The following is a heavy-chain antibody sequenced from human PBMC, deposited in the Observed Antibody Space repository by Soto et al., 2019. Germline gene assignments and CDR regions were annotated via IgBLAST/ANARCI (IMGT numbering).Heavy chain of an antibody. CDR1: GGSVTSYH. V-gene: IGHV4-59*02. J-gene: IGHJ4*02. D-gene: IGHD5-12*01. CDR3: VRESKDGYNKGGLDY. Sequence: SETLSLTCFVSGGSVTSYHWSWIRQFPGKGLEWIAYMSYTRNSNYNPSLQSRVTISLDTSKNQLSLKLTSMTAAATAVYYCVRESKDGYNKGGLDYWGRGTLVTVS. CDR2: MSYTRNS.